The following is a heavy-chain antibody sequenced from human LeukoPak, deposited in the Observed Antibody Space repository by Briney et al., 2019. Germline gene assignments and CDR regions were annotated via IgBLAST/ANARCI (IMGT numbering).Heavy chain of an antibody. Sequence: SVKVSCKASGGTFSSYAISWVRQAPGQGLEWMGGIVPIFGTANYAQKFQGRVTITTDESTSTAYMELSSLRSEDTAVYYCARGAVAGLTFDYWGQGTLVTVSS. J-gene: IGHJ4*02. CDR2: IVPIFGTA. CDR1: GGTFSSYA. D-gene: IGHD6-19*01. V-gene: IGHV1-69*05. CDR3: ARGAVAGLTFDY.